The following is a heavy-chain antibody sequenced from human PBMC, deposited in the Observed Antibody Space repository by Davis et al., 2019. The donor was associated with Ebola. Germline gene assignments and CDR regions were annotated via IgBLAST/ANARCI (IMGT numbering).Heavy chain of an antibody. Sequence: GESLKISCAASGFTFDADGMSWVRQAPGKGLEWVSGINWNGGSTGYADSVKGRFTISRDNAKNSLYLQMNSLRAADTALYYCARANGRGYFDYWGQGTLVTVSS. J-gene: IGHJ4*02. V-gene: IGHV3-20*04. D-gene: IGHD1-1*01. CDR3: ARANGRGYFDY. CDR2: INWNGGST. CDR1: GFTFDADG.